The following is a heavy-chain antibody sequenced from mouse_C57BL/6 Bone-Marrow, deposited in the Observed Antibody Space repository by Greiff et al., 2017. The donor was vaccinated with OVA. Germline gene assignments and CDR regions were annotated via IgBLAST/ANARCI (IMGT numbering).Heavy chain of an antibody. CDR2: IWTGGGT. Sequence: VMLVESGPGLVAPSQSLSITCTVSGFSFTSYAISWVRQPPGKGLEWLGVIWTGGGTNYNSALKSRLSISKDNSKSQVFLKMNSLQTDDTARYYCARNDYYGSSPYYFDYWGQGTTLTVSS. CDR1: GFSFTSYA. J-gene: IGHJ2*01. V-gene: IGHV2-9-1*01. CDR3: ARNDYYGSSPYYFDY. D-gene: IGHD1-1*01.